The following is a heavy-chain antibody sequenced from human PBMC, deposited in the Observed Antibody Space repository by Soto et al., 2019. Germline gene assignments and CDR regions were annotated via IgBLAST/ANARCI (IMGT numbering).Heavy chain of an antibody. Sequence: ASVKGSCKASGYTFTTYGISWVRQAPGQRLEWMGWISAYNGNTNYAQKLQGRVTMTTDTSTSTAYMELRSLRSDDTAVYYCARDVDVDIVATSGSAPGYWGQGTLVTVSS. V-gene: IGHV1-18*01. CDR3: ARDVDVDIVATSGSAPGY. D-gene: IGHD5-12*01. CDR1: GYTFTTYG. CDR2: ISAYNGNT. J-gene: IGHJ4*02.